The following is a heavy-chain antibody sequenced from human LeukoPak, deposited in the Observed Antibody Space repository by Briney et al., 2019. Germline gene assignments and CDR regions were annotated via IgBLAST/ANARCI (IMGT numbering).Heavy chain of an antibody. CDR2: ISSSGSTI. CDR1: GFTFSSYE. V-gene: IGHV3-48*03. J-gene: IGHJ3*02. Sequence: GGSLRLSCAPSGFTFSSYEMNWVRQAPGKGLEWVSYISSSGSTICYADSVKGRFTISRDNAKNSLYLQMNSLRAEDTAVYYCARATNWGYAFDICGQGTVVTVSS. D-gene: IGHD7-27*01. CDR3: ARATNWGYAFDI.